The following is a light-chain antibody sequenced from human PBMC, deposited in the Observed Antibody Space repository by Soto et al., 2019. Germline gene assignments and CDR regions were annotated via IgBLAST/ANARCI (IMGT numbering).Light chain of an antibody. Sequence: EIVLTQSPATLSFSPGERATLSCMASQSVSSYLAWYQQKPGQAPRLLIYDASNRATGIPARFSGSGSGTDFTLTISSLEPEDFAVYYCQQRSNWPPVFGPGTKVDI. V-gene: IGKV3-11*01. J-gene: IGKJ3*01. CDR1: QSVSSY. CDR3: QQRSNWPPV. CDR2: DAS.